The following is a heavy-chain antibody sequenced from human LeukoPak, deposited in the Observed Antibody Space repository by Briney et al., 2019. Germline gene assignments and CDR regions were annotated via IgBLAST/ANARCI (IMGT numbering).Heavy chain of an antibody. CDR1: GGSISSGGYS. J-gene: IGHJ4*02. D-gene: IGHD3-9*01. CDR2: IYHSGST. CDR3: ARGPYDILTGQSSYFDY. V-gene: IGHV4-30-2*01. Sequence: SETLSLTCAVSGGSISSGGYSWSWIRQPPGKGLEWIGYIYHSGSTYYNPSLKSRVTISVDRSKNQFSLKLSSVTAADTAVYYCARGPYDILTGQSSYFDYWGQGTLVTVSS.